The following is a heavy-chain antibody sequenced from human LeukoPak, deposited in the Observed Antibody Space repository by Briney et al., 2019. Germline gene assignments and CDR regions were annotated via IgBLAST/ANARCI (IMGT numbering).Heavy chain of an antibody. Sequence: ASVKVSCKASGYTFTDYYMHWVRQAPGQGLEWMGWINPYTGGTNYAQKFQGRVTMTRDTSIRTAYMELYSLRSDDTAVYYCARDPPGVRYGRPIFDFWGQGTLVTVSS. CDR3: ARDPPGVRYGRPIFDF. V-gene: IGHV1-2*02. J-gene: IGHJ4*02. D-gene: IGHD2-8*01. CDR2: INPYTGGT. CDR1: GYTFTDYY.